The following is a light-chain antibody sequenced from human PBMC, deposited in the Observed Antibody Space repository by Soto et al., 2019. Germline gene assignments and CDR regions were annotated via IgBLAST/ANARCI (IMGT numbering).Light chain of an antibody. J-gene: IGLJ3*02. Sequence: QSALTQPASVSGSPGQSITISCTGTSSDIGLYNYVSWYQQHPGKAPKLMIYEVSNRPSGVSSRFSGSKSGNTASLTISGLQAEDEADYYCSSYTSSSTWVFGGGTKLTVL. CDR1: SSDIGLYNY. CDR2: EVS. V-gene: IGLV2-14*01. CDR3: SSYTSSSTWV.